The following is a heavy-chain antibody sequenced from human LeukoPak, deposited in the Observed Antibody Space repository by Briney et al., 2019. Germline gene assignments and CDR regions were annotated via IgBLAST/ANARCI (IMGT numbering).Heavy chain of an antibody. D-gene: IGHD3-10*01. Sequence: SETLSLTCTVSGGSISSGGFYWSWVRQHPGKGLEWIGYIFYSGSTYYNPSLKSRISISVDTSKNQLSLKLTSVTAADTAVYYCARVIRGSGSEYFQHWGQGALVTVSS. CDR3: ARVIRGSGSEYFQH. CDR1: GGSISSGGFY. J-gene: IGHJ1*01. CDR2: IFYSGST. V-gene: IGHV4-31*03.